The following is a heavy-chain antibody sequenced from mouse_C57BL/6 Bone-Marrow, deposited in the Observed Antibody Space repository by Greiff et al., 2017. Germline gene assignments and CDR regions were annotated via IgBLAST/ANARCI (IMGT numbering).Heavy chain of an antibody. J-gene: IGHJ3*01. V-gene: IGHV2-2*01. CDR1: GFTLTSYG. CDR2: IWRGGST. Sequence: VQLQESGPGLVQPSQSLSITCTASGFTLTSYGVHWVRQSPGKGLEWLGVIWRGGSTAYNAAFISGLSISKDNSKSQVFLKMNRLQADDAAIYYCARPIYYGNPFAYWGQGTLVTVSA. D-gene: IGHD2-1*01. CDR3: ARPIYYGNPFAY.